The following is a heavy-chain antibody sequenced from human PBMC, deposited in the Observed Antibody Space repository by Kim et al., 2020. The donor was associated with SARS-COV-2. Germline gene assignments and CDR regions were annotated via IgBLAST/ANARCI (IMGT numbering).Heavy chain of an antibody. CDR2: IYYSGST. Sequence: SETLSLTCTVSGGSISSSSYYWGWIRQPPGKGLEWIGSIYYSGSTYYNPSLKSRVTISVDTSKNQFSLKLSPVTAADTAVYYCARGPIYYPFDYWGQGTLVTVSS. CDR1: GGSISSSSYY. J-gene: IGHJ4*02. V-gene: IGHV4-39*07. D-gene: IGHD3-22*01. CDR3: ARGPIYYPFDY.